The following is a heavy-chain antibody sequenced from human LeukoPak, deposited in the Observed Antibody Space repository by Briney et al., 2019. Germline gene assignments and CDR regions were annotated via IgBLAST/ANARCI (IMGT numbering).Heavy chain of an antibody. CDR1: GFTFSSSA. CDR3: AKARSIRFDY. D-gene: IGHD3-3*02. CDR2: ISGSGGST. Sequence: GGSLRLSCAASGFTFSSSAMSWVRQAPGKGLEWVSGISGSGGSTYYADSVKGRFTISRDNSKNTLYLQMNSLRAEDTAAYYCAKARSIRFDYWGQGTLVTVSS. J-gene: IGHJ4*02. V-gene: IGHV3-23*01.